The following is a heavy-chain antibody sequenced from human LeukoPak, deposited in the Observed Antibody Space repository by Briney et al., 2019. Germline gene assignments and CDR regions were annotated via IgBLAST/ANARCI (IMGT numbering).Heavy chain of an antibody. CDR2: IYTSGST. CDR1: GGSISSYY. V-gene: IGHV4-4*07. Sequence: SETLSLTCTVSGGSISSYYWSWIRQPAGKGLEWIGRIYTSGSTNYNPSLKSRVTMSVDTSKNQFSLKLSSVTAADTAVYYCARDGVELLWFGELSPYYYYMDVWGKGTTVTVPS. J-gene: IGHJ6*03. CDR3: ARDGVELLWFGELSPYYYYMDV. D-gene: IGHD3-10*01.